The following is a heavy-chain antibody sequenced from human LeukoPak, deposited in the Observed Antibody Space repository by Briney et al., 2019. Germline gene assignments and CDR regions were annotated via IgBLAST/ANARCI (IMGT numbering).Heavy chain of an antibody. CDR3: ARESGYHGSGFDP. CDR2: IKQDGSAR. V-gene: IGHV3-7*01. D-gene: IGHD3-10*01. Sequence: PGGSLRLSCEASGFTFNNYWMSWVRQSPGKGLEWVANIKQDGSARYYVDSVKGRFTISRDNAKNTLYLQMNSLRDEDTAVYYCARESGYHGSGFDPWGQGTLVSVSS. J-gene: IGHJ5*02. CDR1: GFTFNNYW.